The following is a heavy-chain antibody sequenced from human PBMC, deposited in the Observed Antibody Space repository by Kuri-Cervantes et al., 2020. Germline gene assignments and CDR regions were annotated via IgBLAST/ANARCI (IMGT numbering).Heavy chain of an antibody. CDR1: GGSFSGYY. CDR3: ARRGDYCSSTSCPPDY. V-gene: IGHV4-34*01. CDR2: INHSGST. D-gene: IGHD2-2*01. J-gene: IGHJ4*02. Sequence: SQTLSLTCAVYGGSFSGYYWSWIRQPPGKGLEWIGEINHSGSTNNNPSLKSRVTISVDTSKNQFSLKLSSVTAAGTAVYYCARRGDYCSSTSCPPDYWGQGTLVTVSS.